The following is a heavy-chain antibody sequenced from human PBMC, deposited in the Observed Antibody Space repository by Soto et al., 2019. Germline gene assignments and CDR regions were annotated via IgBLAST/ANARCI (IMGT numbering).Heavy chain of an antibody. V-gene: IGHV4-30-4*08. Sequence: SETLSLTCTVSGGSISSGDYHWSWIRKPPGKGLEWIGYIYYSGSTYYNPSLKSRVTISVDTSKNQFSLKQSSVTAADTAVYYCARGGITIFGVVIAPPYYYCSMDVWGQGTTVTVTS. D-gene: IGHD3-3*01. J-gene: IGHJ6*02. CDR3: ARGGITIFGVVIAPPYYYCSMDV. CDR2: IYYSGST. CDR1: GGSISSGDYH.